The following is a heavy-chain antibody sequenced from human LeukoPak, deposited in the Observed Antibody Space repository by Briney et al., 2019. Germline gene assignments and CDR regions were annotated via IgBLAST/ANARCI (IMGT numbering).Heavy chain of an antibody. CDR1: GGSISSYY. CDR3: AREAVGATIN. V-gene: IGHV4-59*01. Sequence: SETLSLTCTASGGSISSYYWSWIRQPPGKGLEWIGYIYYSGSTNYNPSLKSRVTISVDTSKNQFSLKLSSVTAADTAVYYCAREAVGATINWGQGTLVTVSS. D-gene: IGHD1-26*01. CDR2: IYYSGST. J-gene: IGHJ4*02.